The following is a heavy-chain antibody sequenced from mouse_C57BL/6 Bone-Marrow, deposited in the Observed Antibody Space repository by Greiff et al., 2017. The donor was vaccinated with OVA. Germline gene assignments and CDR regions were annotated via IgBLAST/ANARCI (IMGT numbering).Heavy chain of an antibody. V-gene: IGHV3-6*01. Sequence: EVQRVESGPGLVKPSQSLSLTCSVTGYSITSGYYWNWIRQFPGNKLEWMGYISYDGSNNYNPSLKNRISITRDTSKNQFFLKLNSVTTEDTATYYCARDPSYCYGSSYWYFDVWGTGTTVTVSS. CDR1: GYSITSGYY. CDR3: ARDPSYCYGSSYWYFDV. J-gene: IGHJ1*03. CDR2: ISYDGSN. D-gene: IGHD1-1*01.